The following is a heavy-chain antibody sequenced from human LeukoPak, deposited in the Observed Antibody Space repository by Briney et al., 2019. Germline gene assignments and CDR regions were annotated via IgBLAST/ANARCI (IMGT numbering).Heavy chain of an antibody. D-gene: IGHD2-15*01. CDR3: ARVGLGYCSGGSCRLSWFDP. CDR1: GGSISSYY. CDR2: IYTSGST. J-gene: IGHJ5*02. Sequence: PSEILSLTCTVSGGSISSYYWSWIRQPAGKGLEWIGRIYTSGSTNYNPSLKSRVTMSVDTSKNQFSLKLSSVTAADTAVYYCARVGLGYCSGGSCRLSWFDPWGQGTLVTVSS. V-gene: IGHV4-4*07.